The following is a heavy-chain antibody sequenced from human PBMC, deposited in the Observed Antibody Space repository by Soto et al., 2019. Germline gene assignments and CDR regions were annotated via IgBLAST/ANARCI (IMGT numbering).Heavy chain of an antibody. J-gene: IGHJ4*02. Sequence: EVQLVESGGGLVKPGGSLRLSCAASGFTFSNAWMSWVRQAPGKGLEWVGRIKSKTDGGTTDYAAPVKGRFTISRDDSKNTLYLQMNSLKTEDTAVYYCTTATYSSSWSNFDYWGQGTLVTVSS. CDR2: IKSKTDGGTT. V-gene: IGHV3-15*01. CDR1: GFTFSNAW. CDR3: TTATYSSSWSNFDY. D-gene: IGHD6-13*01.